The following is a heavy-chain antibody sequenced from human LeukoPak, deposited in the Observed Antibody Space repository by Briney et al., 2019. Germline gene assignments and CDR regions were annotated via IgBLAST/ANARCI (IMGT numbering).Heavy chain of an antibody. CDR1: GFTFSTYA. V-gene: IGHV3-23*01. CDR3: AKYYYDSSCYYDAAPLDS. Sequence: GGSLSLSCAVSGFTFSTYAMSWVRQAPGEGLEWVSSISDIGYTTYYADSVRGRFTISRDTSKNTVYLQMIGLRAEDTAVYFCAKYYYDSSCYYDAAPLDSWGQGTLVTVFS. CDR2: ISDIGYTT. D-gene: IGHD3-22*01. J-gene: IGHJ4*02.